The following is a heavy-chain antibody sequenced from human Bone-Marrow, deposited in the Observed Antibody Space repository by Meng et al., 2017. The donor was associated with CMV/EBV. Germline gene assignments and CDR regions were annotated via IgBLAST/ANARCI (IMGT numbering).Heavy chain of an antibody. CDR3: VRGGYYHDY. J-gene: IGHJ4*02. CDR2: INSDGSST. D-gene: IGHD3-22*01. V-gene: IGHV3-74*01. Sequence: RLSCAASGFTFSSYWMHWVRQAPGKGLVWVSRINSDGSSTSYADSVKGRFTISRDNAKNTLYLQMNSLRGEDTAVYYCVRGGYYHDYWGQGTLVTVSS. CDR1: GFTFSSYW.